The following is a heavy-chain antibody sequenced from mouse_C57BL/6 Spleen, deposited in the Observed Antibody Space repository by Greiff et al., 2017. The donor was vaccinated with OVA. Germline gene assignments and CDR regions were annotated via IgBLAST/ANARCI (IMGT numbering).Heavy chain of an antibody. D-gene: IGHD2-4*01. J-gene: IGHJ4*01. CDR3: ARFRDYDYDVRAMDY. V-gene: IGHV1-72*01. Sequence: VQLVESGAELVKPGASVKLSCKASGYTFTSYWMHWVKQRPGRGLEWIGRIDPNSGGTKYNEKFKSKATLTVDKPSSTAYMQLSSLTSEDSAVYYCARFRDYDYDVRAMDYWGQGTSVTVSS. CDR2: IDPNSGGT. CDR1: GYTFTSYW.